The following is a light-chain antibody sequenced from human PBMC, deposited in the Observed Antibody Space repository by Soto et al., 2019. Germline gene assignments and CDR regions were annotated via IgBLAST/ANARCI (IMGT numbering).Light chain of an antibody. CDR3: QQYNNWPGT. J-gene: IGKJ3*01. Sequence: EIVMTQSPATLSVSPGERATLSCRASQSVSSNLAWYQQKPGQAPRLLIYDASTRATGIPARCSGSGSGTEVTLTLSSLQSEDFAVYYCQQYNNWPGTFGPATKVDIK. V-gene: IGKV3-15*01. CDR2: DAS. CDR1: QSVSSN.